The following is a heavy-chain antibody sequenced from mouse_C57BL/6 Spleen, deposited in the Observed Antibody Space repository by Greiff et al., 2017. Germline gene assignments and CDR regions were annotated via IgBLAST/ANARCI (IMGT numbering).Heavy chain of an antibody. Sequence: VQLQQSGPELVKPGASVKISCKASGYAFSSSWMNWVKQRPGKGLEWIGRIYPGDGDTNYNGKFKGKATLTADKSSSTAYMQLSSLTSEDSAVYFCARSSSGTDWYFDVWGTGTTVTVSS. J-gene: IGHJ1*03. CDR3: ARSSSGTDWYFDV. D-gene: IGHD4-1*01. V-gene: IGHV1-82*01. CDR1: GYAFSSSW. CDR2: IYPGDGDT.